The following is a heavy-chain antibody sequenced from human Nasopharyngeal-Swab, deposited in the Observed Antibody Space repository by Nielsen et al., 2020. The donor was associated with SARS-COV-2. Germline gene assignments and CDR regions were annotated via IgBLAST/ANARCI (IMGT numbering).Heavy chain of an antibody. CDR1: GFIFSASA. V-gene: IGHV3-73*01. J-gene: IGHJ4*02. CDR3: TTDFYFDY. CDR2: IGDKDHNYAT. Sequence: GESLKISCAASGFIFSASAIHWVRQASGKGLEWVGRIGDKDHNYATTYGASVQGRFTISRDDSKNTAFLPMDSLKTEDTALYYCTTDFYFDYWGQGTLVTVSS.